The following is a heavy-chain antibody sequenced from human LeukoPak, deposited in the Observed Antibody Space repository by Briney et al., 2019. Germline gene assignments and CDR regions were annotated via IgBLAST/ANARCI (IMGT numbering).Heavy chain of an antibody. CDR2: ISSSSSTI. D-gene: IGHD2-2*01. V-gene: IGHV3-48*02. CDR3: ARAEGGVPATYGMDV. CDR1: GLTFSNYA. Sequence: GGSLRLSCAASGLTFSNYAMSWVRQAPGKGLEWVSYISSSSSTIYYADSVKGRFTISRDNAKNSLYLQMNSLRDEDTAVYYCARAEGGVPATYGMDVWGQGTRSPSP. J-gene: IGHJ6*02.